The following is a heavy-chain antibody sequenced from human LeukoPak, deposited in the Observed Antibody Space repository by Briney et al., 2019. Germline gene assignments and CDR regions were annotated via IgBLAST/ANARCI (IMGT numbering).Heavy chain of an antibody. CDR1: GFTFSSYA. D-gene: IGHD5-18*01. V-gene: IGHV3-23*01. J-gene: IGHJ6*02. Sequence: GGSLRLSCAASGFTFSSYAMNWVRQAPGKGLEWVSGISGSGGGTYYADSVKGRFTISRDNSKNSLSLQMNSLRAEDTAVYYCARGYTDVGGDYGMDVWGQGTTVTVSS. CDR2: ISGSGGGT. CDR3: ARGYTDVGGDYGMDV.